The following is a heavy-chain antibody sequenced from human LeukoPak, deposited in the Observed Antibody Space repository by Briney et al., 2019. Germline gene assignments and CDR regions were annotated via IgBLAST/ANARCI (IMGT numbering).Heavy chain of an antibody. D-gene: IGHD3-22*01. CDR1: GYTFTGYY. CDR3: ARVDYYGSSGYYPGFDP. J-gene: IGHJ5*02. Sequence: ASVKVSCKASGYTFTGYYMHWVRQAPGQGLEWMGWINPNSGGTNYAQKFQGSVTMTRDTSISTAYMELSRLRSDDTAVYYCARVDYYGSSGYYPGFDPWGQGTLVTVSS. CDR2: INPNSGGT. V-gene: IGHV1-2*02.